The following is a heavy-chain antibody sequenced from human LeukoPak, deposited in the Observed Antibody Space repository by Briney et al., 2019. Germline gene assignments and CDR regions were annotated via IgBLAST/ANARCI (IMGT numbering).Heavy chain of an antibody. J-gene: IGHJ4*02. CDR1: GFTFDDYA. V-gene: IGHV3-9*01. CDR2: ISWNSGSI. Sequence: GRSLRLSCAASGFTFDDYAMHWARQAPGKGLEWVSGISWNSGSIGYADSVKGRFTISRDNAKNSLYLQMNSLRAEDTALYYCAKDLYYDILAGYFDYWGQGTLVTVSS. CDR3: AKDLYYDILAGYFDY. D-gene: IGHD3-9*01.